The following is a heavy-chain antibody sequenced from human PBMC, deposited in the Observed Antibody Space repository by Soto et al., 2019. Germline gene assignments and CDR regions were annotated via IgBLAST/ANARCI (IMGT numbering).Heavy chain of an antibody. J-gene: IGHJ4*02. D-gene: IGHD3-22*01. CDR3: ATEPHYYDSSGYYYVQTVFDY. V-gene: IGHV1-69*13. Sequence: SVKVSCKASGGTFSSYAISWVRQAPGQGLEWMGGIIPIFGTANYAQKFQGRVTITADESTSTAYMELSSLRAEDTAVYYCATEPHYYDSSGYYYVQTVFDYWGQGTLVTVSS. CDR2: IIPIFGTA. CDR1: GGTFSSYA.